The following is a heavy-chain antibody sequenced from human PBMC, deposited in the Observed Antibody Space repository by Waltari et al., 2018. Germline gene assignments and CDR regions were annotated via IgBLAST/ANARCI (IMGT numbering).Heavy chain of an antibody. J-gene: IGHJ4*02. CDR2: IRYDGSNK. V-gene: IGHV3-30*02. Sequence: QVQLVESGGGVVQPGGSLRLSCAASGFTFSRYGMHRVRQAPGKGLEWVAFIRYDGSNKYYADSVKGRFTISRDNSKNTLYLQMNSLRAEDTAVYYCAKSRWELLNGDYWGQGTLVTVSS. D-gene: IGHD1-26*01. CDR3: AKSRWELLNGDY. CDR1: GFTFSRYG.